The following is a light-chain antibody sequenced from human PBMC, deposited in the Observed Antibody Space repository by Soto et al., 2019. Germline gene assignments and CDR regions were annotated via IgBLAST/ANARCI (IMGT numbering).Light chain of an antibody. CDR1: QGISTY. CDR3: LQHNSYPLT. V-gene: IGKV1-17*01. CDR2: AAS. Sequence: DIQMTQSPSSLSASVGDRVTITCRASQGISTYLNWYQQKPGKAPKLLIYAASSLQSGVPSRFSGSGSETDFTLTISSLQPEDFATYYCLQHNSYPLTFGQGTKVDIK. J-gene: IGKJ1*01.